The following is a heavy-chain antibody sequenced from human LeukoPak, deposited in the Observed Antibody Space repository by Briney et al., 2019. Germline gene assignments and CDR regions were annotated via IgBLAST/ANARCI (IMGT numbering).Heavy chain of an antibody. J-gene: IGHJ3*02. D-gene: IGHD3-22*01. Sequence: ASVKVSCKASGYTLTELSMHWVRQAPGKGVEWMGGFDPEDGETIYAQKFQGRVTMTEDTSTDTAYMELSSLRSEDTAVYYCATDINRDYYDSSGYSNAFDIWGQGTMVTVSS. CDR2: FDPEDGET. CDR3: ATDINRDYYDSSGYSNAFDI. CDR1: GYTLTELS. V-gene: IGHV1-24*01.